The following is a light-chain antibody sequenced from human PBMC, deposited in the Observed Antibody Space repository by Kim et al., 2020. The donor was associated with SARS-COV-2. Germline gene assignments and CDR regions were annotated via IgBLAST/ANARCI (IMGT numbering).Light chain of an antibody. J-gene: IGLJ2*01. V-gene: IGLV3-1*01. CDR3: HAWDSSTVV. CDR1: KSEDKY. Sequence: SVPQGQTATITYSGDKSEDKYASWYQQKPGQSHVLVIIQDSKRHSGTRERFSGSNSGNTATLTISGTQAMDEADYYCHAWDSSTVVFGGGTQLTVL. CDR2: QDS.